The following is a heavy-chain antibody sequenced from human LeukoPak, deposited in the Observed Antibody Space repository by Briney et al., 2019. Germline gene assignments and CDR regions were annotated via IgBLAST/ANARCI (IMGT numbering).Heavy chain of an antibody. J-gene: IGHJ6*03. Sequence: SETLSLTCAVYGGSFNGYYWSWLRQPPGKGLEWIGEINHSGSTNYNPSLKSRVTISVDTSKNQFSLKLSSVTAADTAVYYCARGIAVAGTIYYYMDVWGKGTTVTVSS. V-gene: IGHV4-34*01. CDR3: ARGIAVAGTIYYYMDV. CDR1: GGSFNGYY. D-gene: IGHD6-19*01. CDR2: INHSGST.